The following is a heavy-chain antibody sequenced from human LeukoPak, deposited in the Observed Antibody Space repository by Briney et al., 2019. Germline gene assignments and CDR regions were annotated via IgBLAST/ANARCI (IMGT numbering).Heavy chain of an antibody. J-gene: IGHJ3*02. Sequence: PGGSLRLSCAASGFTFSSYAMSWVRRAPGKGLEWVAVISYDGSNKYYADSVKGRFTISRDNAKNSLYLQMNSLRAEDTAVYYCARPLAVAGPLRGAPDAFDIWGQGTMVTVSS. D-gene: IGHD6-19*01. CDR3: ARPLAVAGPLRGAPDAFDI. CDR2: ISYDGSNK. CDR1: GFTFSSYA. V-gene: IGHV3-30-3*01.